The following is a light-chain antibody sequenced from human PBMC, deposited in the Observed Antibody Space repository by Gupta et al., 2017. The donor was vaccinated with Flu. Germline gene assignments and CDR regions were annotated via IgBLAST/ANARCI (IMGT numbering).Light chain of an antibody. CDR1: SSDVGGYNY. CDR2: EVN. J-gene: IGLJ3*02. V-gene: IGLV2-8*01. Sequence: SVTISCTGTSSDVGGYNYVSWYQQHPGKAPKLMIYEVNKRPSGVPDRFSGSKSGNTASLTVSGLQAEDEADYYCSSYAGSDNLVFGGGTKLTVL. CDR3: SSYAGSDNLV.